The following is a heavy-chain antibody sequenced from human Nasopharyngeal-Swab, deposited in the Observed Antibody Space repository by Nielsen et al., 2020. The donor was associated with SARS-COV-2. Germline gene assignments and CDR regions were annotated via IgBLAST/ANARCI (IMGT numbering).Heavy chain of an antibody. Sequence: GESLKISCAASGFTFSSYSTNWVRQAPGKGLEWVSSISSSSSYIYYADSVKGRFTISRDNAKNSLYLQMNSLRAEDTAVYYCARDPGRWVRGVYYWGQGTLVTVSS. V-gene: IGHV3-21*01. CDR1: GFTFSSYS. D-gene: IGHD3-10*01. CDR3: ARDPGRWVRGVYY. J-gene: IGHJ4*02. CDR2: ISSSSSYI.